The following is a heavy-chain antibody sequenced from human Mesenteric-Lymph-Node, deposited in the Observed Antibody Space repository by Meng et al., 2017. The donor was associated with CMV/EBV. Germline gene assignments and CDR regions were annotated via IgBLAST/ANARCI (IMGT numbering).Heavy chain of an antibody. J-gene: IGHJ4*02. D-gene: IGHD6-19*01. Sequence: GESLKISCAASGFIFDNYGMHWVRQAPGKGLEWVTFIRYDGSNTYYADSVKGRFTIPRDNSKSTLYLQINSLRVEDSAVYHCAKGGPQWLVETYFDYWGPGTLVTVSS. V-gene: IGHV3-30*02. CDR3: AKGGPQWLVETYFDY. CDR2: IRYDGSNT. CDR1: GFIFDNYG.